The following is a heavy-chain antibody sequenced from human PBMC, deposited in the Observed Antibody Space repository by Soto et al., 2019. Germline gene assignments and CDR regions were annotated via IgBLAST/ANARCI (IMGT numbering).Heavy chain of an antibody. Sequence: GGSLRLSCSASGFTFSSYAMHWVRQAPGKGLEYVSAISSNGGSTYYADSMKGRFTISRDNSKNTLYLQMSSLRAEDTAVYYCVKDLVTMVRGVIIENYYYYGMDVWGQGTTVTVSS. CDR3: VKDLVTMVRGVIIENYYYYGMDV. CDR1: GFTFSSYA. D-gene: IGHD3-10*01. V-gene: IGHV3-64D*06. J-gene: IGHJ6*02. CDR2: ISSNGGST.